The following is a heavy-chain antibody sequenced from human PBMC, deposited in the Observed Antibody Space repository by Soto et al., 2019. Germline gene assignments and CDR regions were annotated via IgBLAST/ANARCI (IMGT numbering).Heavy chain of an antibody. J-gene: IGHJ4*02. V-gene: IGHV1-69*13. Sequence: SVKVSCNASGGSFSTYGINWVRLAPGQGLEWMGGIIPKFGTTNYAQKFRGRVTITADESTNTAYMELNYLRSEDTAVYFCARELDPYYGGNSLSLDYWGQGTLVTVSS. CDR3: ARELDPYYGGNSLSLDY. CDR2: IIPKFGTT. CDR1: GGSFSTYG. D-gene: IGHD4-17*01.